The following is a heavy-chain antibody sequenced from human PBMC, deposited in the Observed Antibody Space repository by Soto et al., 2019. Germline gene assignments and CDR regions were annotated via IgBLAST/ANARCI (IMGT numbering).Heavy chain of an antibody. D-gene: IGHD3-10*01. CDR1: GFTFNHYA. CDR2: ISGSGDKT. CDR3: AKDRGAFWGFTN. V-gene: IGHV3-23*01. J-gene: IGHJ4*02. Sequence: EVQLLESGGGLVHPGGSLRLSCAASGFTFNHYAMSWVRQAPGKGLEWVSAISGSGDKTYDADSLKGRLAISRDNSKNTLFLQLNNLSADDTAVYYCAKDRGAFWGFTNWGLGTLVTVSS.